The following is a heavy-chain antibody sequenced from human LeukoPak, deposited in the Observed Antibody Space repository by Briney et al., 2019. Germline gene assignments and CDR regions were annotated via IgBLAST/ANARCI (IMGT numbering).Heavy chain of an antibody. V-gene: IGHV1-69*06. CDR2: IIPIFGTA. Sequence: VASVKVSCKASGGTFSSYAISWVRQAPGQGLEWMGGIIPIFGTANYAQKFQGRVTITADKSTSTAYMELSSLRSEDTAVYYCARGYYYGSGSYTYYYMDVWGKGTTVTVSS. CDR3: ARGYYYGSGSYTYYYMDV. D-gene: IGHD3-10*01. J-gene: IGHJ6*03. CDR1: GGTFSSYA.